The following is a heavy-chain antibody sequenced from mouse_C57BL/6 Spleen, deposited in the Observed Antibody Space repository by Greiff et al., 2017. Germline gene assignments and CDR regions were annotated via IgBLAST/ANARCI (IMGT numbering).Heavy chain of an antibody. V-gene: IGHV1-52*01. CDR1: GYTFTSYW. CDR3: ARGSGGAGEFDY. J-gene: IGHJ2*01. Sequence: QVQLQQPGAELVRPGSSVKLSCKASGYTFTSYWMHWVKQRPIQGLEWIGNIDPSDSETNYNQKFKDKATLTVDKSSSTAYMQLSSLTSEDSAVSYCARGSGGAGEFDYWGQGTTLTVSS. CDR2: IDPSDSET. D-gene: IGHD3-1*01.